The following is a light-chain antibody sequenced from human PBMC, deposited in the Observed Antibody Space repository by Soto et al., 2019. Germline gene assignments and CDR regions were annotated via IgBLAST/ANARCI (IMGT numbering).Light chain of an antibody. V-gene: IGLV2-14*01. Sequence: QSALTQPASVSGSPGQSITISCTGTSSDVGGYNYVSWYQQHPGKAPKLMIYEVSNRHSGVSNRFSGSKSGNTASLTISGLQAEDEADYYCSSYTSSSPLVCGGGTKVTVL. CDR2: EVS. CDR1: SSDVGGYNY. J-gene: IGLJ2*01. CDR3: SSYTSSSPLV.